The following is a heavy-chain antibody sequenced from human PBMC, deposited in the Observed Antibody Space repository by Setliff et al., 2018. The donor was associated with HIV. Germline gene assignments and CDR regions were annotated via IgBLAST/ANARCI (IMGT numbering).Heavy chain of an antibody. CDR3: ARDSPLSHFDY. CDR1: GFTFRSFS. V-gene: IGHV3-33*08. CDR2: IWADEITK. J-gene: IGHJ4*02. Sequence: GGSLRLSCTASGFTFRSFSIHWVRQAPGMGLEWVAMIWADEITKFYADSVKGRFTISRDNSKNTLYLQMNSLRPEDTAVYYCARDSPLSHFDYWGQGILVTVSS.